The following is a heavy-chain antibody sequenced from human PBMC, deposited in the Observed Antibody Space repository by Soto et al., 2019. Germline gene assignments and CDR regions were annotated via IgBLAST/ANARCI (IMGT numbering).Heavy chain of an antibody. CDR2: IKTNADGGTT. CDR1: GFTFTNAW. J-gene: IGHJ4*02. CDR3: TNVYFDY. Sequence: EVQLVESGGGLVKPGGSLRLSCAASGFTFTNAWMTWVCQAPGKGLEWVGRIKTNADGGTTDYAAPVKGRFAISRDASKNTFYLQMNSLKTEDTAVYYCTNVYFDYWGQGTLVTVSS. V-gene: IGHV3-15*01.